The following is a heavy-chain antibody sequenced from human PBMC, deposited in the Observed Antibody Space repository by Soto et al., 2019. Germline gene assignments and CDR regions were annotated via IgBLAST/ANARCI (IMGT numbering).Heavy chain of an antibody. CDR3: VRTKLVVEAGNREDH. CDR2: INSDGSST. V-gene: IGHV3-74*01. Sequence: KGVVWVSRINSDGSSTSYADSVKGRFTISRDNAKNTLYLQMNSLRAEDTAVYYCVRTKLVVEAGNREDHSGQGTLDIVSS. D-gene: IGHD2-15*01. J-gene: IGHJ4*02.